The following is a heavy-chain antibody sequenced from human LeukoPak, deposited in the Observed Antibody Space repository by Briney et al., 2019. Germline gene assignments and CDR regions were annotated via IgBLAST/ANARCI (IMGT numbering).Heavy chain of an antibody. CDR1: GGSISSSSYY. D-gene: IGHD2-2*01. Sequence: SETLSLXCTVSGGSISSSSYYWGWIRQPPGKGLGWIGSIYYSGSTYYNPTLKSRVTISVDTSKNQFSLKLSSVTAADTAAYYCARLNCSSTSCLGAFDIWGQGTMVTVSS. V-gene: IGHV4-39*01. CDR2: IYYSGST. J-gene: IGHJ3*02. CDR3: ARLNCSSTSCLGAFDI.